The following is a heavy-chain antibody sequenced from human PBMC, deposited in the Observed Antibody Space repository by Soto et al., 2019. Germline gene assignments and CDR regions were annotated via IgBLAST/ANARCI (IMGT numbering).Heavy chain of an antibody. CDR3: ANLEGYCSGGSCYGFDY. CDR1: GFTLSDHY. D-gene: IGHD2-15*01. V-gene: IGHV3-23*01. Sequence: GGSLRLSCAGSGFTLSDHYSDWVRQAPGKGLEWVSAISGSGVSTYYADSVKGRFTISRDNSKNTLYLLMNSLRAEDTAVYYCANLEGYCSGGSCYGFDYWGQGTLVTVSS. CDR2: ISGSGVST. J-gene: IGHJ4*02.